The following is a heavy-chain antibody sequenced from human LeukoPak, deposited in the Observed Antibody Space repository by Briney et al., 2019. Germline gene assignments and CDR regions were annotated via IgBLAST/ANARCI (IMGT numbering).Heavy chain of an antibody. CDR1: GGSISSYY. D-gene: IGHD1-14*01. Sequence: SETLSLACTVSGGSISSYYWSRIRQPPGKGLEWIGYISYSGSYNFNPSLTSRLTISVNTSKTQCSLKLSSVTAADTAVYYCAREGTAGTNLNWFDPWGQGTLVTVSS. V-gene: IGHV4-59*01. CDR2: ISYSGSY. CDR3: AREGTAGTNLNWFDP. J-gene: IGHJ5*02.